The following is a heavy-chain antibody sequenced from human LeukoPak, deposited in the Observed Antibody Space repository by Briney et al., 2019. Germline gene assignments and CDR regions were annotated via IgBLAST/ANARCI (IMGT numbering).Heavy chain of an antibody. Sequence: GGSLRLSCAASGFTFSSYSMNWVRQAPGKGLEWISYIGISSGNAKYADSVKGRFTISADSAKNSLYLQMNSLRVEDTAVYYCARDYRYAFDNWGQGTLVTVSS. CDR1: GFTFSSYS. J-gene: IGHJ4*02. D-gene: IGHD5-12*01. V-gene: IGHV3-48*04. CDR2: IGISSGNA. CDR3: ARDYRYAFDN.